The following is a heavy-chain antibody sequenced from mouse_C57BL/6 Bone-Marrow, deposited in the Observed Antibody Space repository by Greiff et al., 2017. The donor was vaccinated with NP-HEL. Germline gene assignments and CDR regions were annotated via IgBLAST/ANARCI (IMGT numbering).Heavy chain of an antibody. D-gene: IGHD1-1*01. J-gene: IGHJ2*01. V-gene: IGHV5-6*01. CDR2: ISSGGSYT. CDR1: GFTFSSYG. Sequence: EVQLVESGGDLVKPGGSLKLSCAASGFTFSSYGMSWVRQTPDKRLEWVGTISSGGSYTYYPDSVKGRFTISRDNAKNTLYLQMSSLKSEETAVYYCARHYCSNYFDYWGQGTTLTVSS. CDR3: ARHYCSNYFDY.